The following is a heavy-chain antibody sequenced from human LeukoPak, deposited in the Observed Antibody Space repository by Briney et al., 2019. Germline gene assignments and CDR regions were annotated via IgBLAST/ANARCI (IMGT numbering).Heavy chain of an antibody. CDR3: VRSAFHAGSGNYYDY. CDR2: ISSSSSTI. J-gene: IGHJ4*02. V-gene: IGHV3-48*01. CDR1: GFTFSSYG. Sequence: PGGSLRLSCAASGFTFSSYGMHWVRQAPGKGLEWVSYISSSSSTIYYADSVKGRFTISRDNAKNSLYLQMNSLRVEDTAVYYCVRSAFHAGSGNYYDYWGQGTLVTVSS. D-gene: IGHD3-22*01.